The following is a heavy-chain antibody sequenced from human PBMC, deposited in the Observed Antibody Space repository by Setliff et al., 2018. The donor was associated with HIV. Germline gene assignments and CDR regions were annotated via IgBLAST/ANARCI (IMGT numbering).Heavy chain of an antibody. J-gene: IGHJ4*02. CDR1: GGSMTTHF. CDR3: ARGDIVVRSPPFDD. V-gene: IGHV4-59*11. D-gene: IGHD2-15*01. CDR2: VYYSGST. Sequence: SETLSLTCTVSGGSMTTHFWSWIRQPPGKGLEWIGSVYYSGSTNYNPSLKSRVTISLDTSENQFSLNLNSVTAADTAVYYCARGDIVVRSPPFDDWGQGTLVTVSS.